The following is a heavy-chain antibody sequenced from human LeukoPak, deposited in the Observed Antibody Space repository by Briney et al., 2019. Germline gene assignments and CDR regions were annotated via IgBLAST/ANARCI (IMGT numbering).Heavy chain of an antibody. V-gene: IGHV4-39*01. CDR3: ARQIDRKWDPENGNWFDP. D-gene: IGHD1-14*01. J-gene: IGHJ5*02. CDR2: IYYSGST. Sequence: PSETLSLTCTVSGGSISSSSYYWGWIRQPPGKGLEWIGSIYYSGSTYYNPSLKSRVTISVDTSKNQFSLKLSSVTAADTAVYYCARQIDRKWDPENGNWFDPWGQGTLVTVSS. CDR1: GGSISSSSYY.